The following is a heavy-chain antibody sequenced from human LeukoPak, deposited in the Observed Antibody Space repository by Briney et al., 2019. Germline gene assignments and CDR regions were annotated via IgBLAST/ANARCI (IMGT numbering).Heavy chain of an antibody. Sequence: GGPLRLSCAGSGFTLSIYWVHWVRQVPGKGLVWVAHINADGSITSHADSVRGRFAISRDNGKNTVYLQMSGLRVEDTAVYYCARVPTNSYGYGEWGQGSLVTVSS. CDR3: ARVPTNSYGYGE. J-gene: IGHJ4*02. CDR2: INADGSIT. CDR1: GFTLSIYW. D-gene: IGHD5-18*01. V-gene: IGHV3-74*01.